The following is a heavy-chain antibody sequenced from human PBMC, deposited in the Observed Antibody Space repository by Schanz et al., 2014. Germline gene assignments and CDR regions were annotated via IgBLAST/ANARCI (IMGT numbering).Heavy chain of an antibody. CDR2: IMPLRGIG. Sequence: QLQLVQSGAEVKKPGSSVKVSCQAFGDTFSKYNIMWVRQVPGQGLEWLGRIMPLRGIGNNAWKFQDRLTITADKSMNITYMELSSLGTEDTAVYYCTRLRRADPNGFDVWDQGTTVTVS. CDR1: GDTFSKYN. V-gene: IGHV1-69*02. J-gene: IGHJ6*02. CDR3: TRLRRADPNGFDV. D-gene: IGHD6-19*01.